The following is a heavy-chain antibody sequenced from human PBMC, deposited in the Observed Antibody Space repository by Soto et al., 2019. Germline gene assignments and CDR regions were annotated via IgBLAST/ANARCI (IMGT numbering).Heavy chain of an antibody. V-gene: IGHV3-64*01. CDR2: ISSNGGST. CDR1: GFTFSSYA. CDR3: ARGRSSSSDAFDI. Sequence: GGSLRLSCAASGFTFSSYAMHWVRQAPGKGLEYVSAISSNGGSTYYANFVKGRFTISHDNSKNTLYLQMGSLSAEDMAVYSCARGRSSSSDAFDIWGQGTMVTVSS. J-gene: IGHJ3*02. D-gene: IGHD6-19*01.